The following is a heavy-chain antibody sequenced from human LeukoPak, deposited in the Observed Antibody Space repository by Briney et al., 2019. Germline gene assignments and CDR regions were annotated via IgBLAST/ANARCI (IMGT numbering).Heavy chain of an antibody. Sequence: SVKVSCKASGGTFSSYAISWVRQAPGQGLEWMGGIIPIFGTANYAQKFQGRVTITTDESTSTAYMELSSLSSEDTAVYYCARDAYDSSGYYPYYFDYWGQRTLVTVSS. CDR3: ARDAYDSSGYYPYYFDY. CDR2: IIPIFGTA. CDR1: GGTFSSYA. V-gene: IGHV1-69*05. J-gene: IGHJ4*02. D-gene: IGHD3-22*01.